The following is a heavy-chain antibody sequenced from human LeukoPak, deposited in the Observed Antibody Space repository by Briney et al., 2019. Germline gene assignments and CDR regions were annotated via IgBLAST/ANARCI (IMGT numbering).Heavy chain of an antibody. CDR2: IGSSTTYT. Sequence: PGGSLRLSCAASGFTFSDYYMTWIRQAPGKGLEWVSYIGSSTTYTNYADSVKGRFTISRDNAKNSLYLQMNSLRAEDTAVYYCATSPRGSAYWGQGTLVTVSS. D-gene: IGHD1-1*01. CDR3: ATSPRGSAY. V-gene: IGHV3-11*03. CDR1: GFTFSDYY. J-gene: IGHJ4*02.